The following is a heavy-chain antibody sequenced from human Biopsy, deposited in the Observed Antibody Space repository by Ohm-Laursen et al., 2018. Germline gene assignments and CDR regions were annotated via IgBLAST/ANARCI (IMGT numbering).Heavy chain of an antibody. V-gene: IGHV3-23*01. D-gene: IGHD3-22*01. J-gene: IGHJ6*02. Sequence: SLRLSCAASGFTFSSNVMTWFRQAPGKGLEWVSTISGNSDIIYDTDSVKGRFTISRDNTNNSLYLQMTSLRPEDTAVFYCARGKYKDFSTGLPRPYHYTLDFWGPGTTVTVSS. CDR1: GFTFSSNV. CDR2: ISGNSDII. CDR3: ARGKYKDFSTGLPRPYHYTLDF.